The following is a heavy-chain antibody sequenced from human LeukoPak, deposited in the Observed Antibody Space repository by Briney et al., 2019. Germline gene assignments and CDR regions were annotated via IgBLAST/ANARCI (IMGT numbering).Heavy chain of an antibody. Sequence: SVKVSCKASGGTFSSYAISWVRQAPGQGLEWMGGIIPIFGTANYAQKFQGRVTITADKSTSTAYMEPSSLRSEDTAMYWCARGYYDSSGYDPGLGYWGQGTLVTVSS. V-gene: IGHV1-69*06. J-gene: IGHJ4*02. D-gene: IGHD3-22*01. CDR2: IIPIFGTA. CDR1: GGTFSSYA. CDR3: ARGYYDSSGYDPGLGY.